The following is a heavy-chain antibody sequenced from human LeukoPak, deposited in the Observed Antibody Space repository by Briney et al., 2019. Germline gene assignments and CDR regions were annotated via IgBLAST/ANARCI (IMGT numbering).Heavy chain of an antibody. CDR3: AKDALPHTYSYYFDF. Sequence: PGGSLRLSCTDSGFTFTTHAMHWVRQAPGKGLEWVSGLSGSASSTYYADSVKGRFTISRGNSKNTLYLQMNSLRAEDTAVYYCAKDALPHTYSYYFDFWGQGTLVTVSS. D-gene: IGHD2-15*01. CDR1: GFTFTTHA. J-gene: IGHJ4*02. V-gene: IGHV3-23*01. CDR2: LSGSASST.